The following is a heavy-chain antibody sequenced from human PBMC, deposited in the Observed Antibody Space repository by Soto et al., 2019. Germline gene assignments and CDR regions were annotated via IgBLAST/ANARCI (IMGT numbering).Heavy chain of an antibody. CDR2: ISAYNGNT. V-gene: IGHV1-18*01. Sequence: QVQLVQSGAEVKKPGASVKVYCKASGYTFTSYGISWVRQAPGQGLEWMGWISAYNGNTNYAQKLQGRVTMTTDTSTRTAYMELRSLSSDDTAVYYCEGDKASSGWFVDYWGQVTLVTVSS. D-gene: IGHD6-19*01. CDR3: EGDKASSGWFVDY. CDR1: GYTFTSYG. J-gene: IGHJ4*02.